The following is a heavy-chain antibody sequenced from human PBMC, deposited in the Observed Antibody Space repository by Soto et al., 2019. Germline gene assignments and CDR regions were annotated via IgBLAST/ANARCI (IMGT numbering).Heavy chain of an antibody. CDR3: AKGAVAGTPTSYYYYGMDV. D-gene: IGHD6-19*01. J-gene: IGHJ6*02. CDR2: IIPIFGTV. V-gene: IGHV1-69*12. Sequence: QVQLLQSGAEVKKPGSSVRVSCEASGGTFRTYAISGVRQAPGQGLEWMGEIIPIFGTVNYAQKFHGRVTMTADESTTTVYMDLRSLTSEHTAVYYCAKGAVAGTPTSYYYYGMDVWGQGTTVTVSS. CDR1: GGTFRTYA.